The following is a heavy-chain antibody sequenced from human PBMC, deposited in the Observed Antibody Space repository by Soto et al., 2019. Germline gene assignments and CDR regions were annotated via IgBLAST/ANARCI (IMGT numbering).Heavy chain of an antibody. Sequence: QVHLQQWGAGLLKPSETLSLTCALYGGSLSGYYWSWIRQSPGKGLEWIGEINHGGSTNYIPSLKSRVTIXVDTSKNQFSLKLSSVTAADTAVYYCARIGVGGINWGQGTLVTVSS. V-gene: IGHV4-34*01. J-gene: IGHJ4*02. D-gene: IGHD6-19*01. CDR2: INHGGST. CDR3: ARIGVGGIN. CDR1: GGSLSGYY.